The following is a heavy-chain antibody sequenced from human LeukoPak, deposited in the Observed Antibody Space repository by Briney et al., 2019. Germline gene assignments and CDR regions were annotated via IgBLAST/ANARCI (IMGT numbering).Heavy chain of an antibody. D-gene: IGHD1-7*01. J-gene: IGHJ5*02. V-gene: IGHV1-8*01. CDR2: MNPNSGNT. CDR3: ARDGLTGTTGDWFDP. Sequence: ASVKVSCKASGYTFTNFDINWVRQATGQGLEWMGWMNPNSGNTGYAQKFQGRVTITRNTSISTTYMELSSLRFEDTAVYYCARDGLTGTTGDWFDPWGQGTLVTVSS. CDR1: GYTFTNFD.